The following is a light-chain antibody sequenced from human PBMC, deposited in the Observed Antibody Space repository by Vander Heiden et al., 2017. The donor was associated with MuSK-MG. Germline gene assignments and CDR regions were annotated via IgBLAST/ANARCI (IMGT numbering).Light chain of an antibody. CDR1: QSISSY. Sequence: DIQMTQSPSSLSASVGDRVTITCRASQSISSYLNWYQQKPGKAPKLLIYAASSLQRGVPSRFSGSGSGTDFTLTISRRQPEDFSTYYCQQRDSTPYTFGQGTKLDIK. V-gene: IGKV1-39*01. J-gene: IGKJ2*01. CDR3: QQRDSTPYT. CDR2: AAS.